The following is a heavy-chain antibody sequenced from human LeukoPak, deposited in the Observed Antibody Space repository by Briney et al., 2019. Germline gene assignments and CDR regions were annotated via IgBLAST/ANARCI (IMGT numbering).Heavy chain of an antibody. CDR3: AKRGIVIRGILVIGYHQEAYHYDY. CDR1: GISLSNYA. CDR2: ISERGGST. J-gene: IGHJ4*02. D-gene: IGHD3-10*01. Sequence: GGSLRLSCVVSGISLSNYAMSWVRQAPGKELEWVSYISERGGSTAYADSVKGRFTISRDNSLNTLYLQMSSLRAEDTAAYFCAKRGIVIRGILVIGYHQEAYHYDYWGQGVLVTVSS. V-gene: IGHV3-23*01.